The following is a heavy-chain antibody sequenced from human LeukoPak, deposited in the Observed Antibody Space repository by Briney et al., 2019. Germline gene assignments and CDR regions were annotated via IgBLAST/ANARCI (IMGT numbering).Heavy chain of an antibody. CDR3: AIQLASGAARHFDY. D-gene: IGHD6-6*01. V-gene: IGHV4-4*07. Sequence: SETLSLTCTVSGGSNSRYYWSWIRQPAGKGLEWIGRVFPSGSTSYNPSLKSRVTMSVDTSKRQFSLKVTSATAADTAVYYCAIQLASGAARHFDYWGQGTLVTVSS. CDR2: VFPSGST. CDR1: GGSNSRYY. J-gene: IGHJ4*02.